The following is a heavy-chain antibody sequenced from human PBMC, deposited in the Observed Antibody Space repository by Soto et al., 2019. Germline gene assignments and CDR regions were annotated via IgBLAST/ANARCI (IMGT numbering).Heavy chain of an antibody. CDR3: ASMTWFRFDS. CDR2: ISAASGAM. Sequence: EVQLLESGGGLAQPGGSLRLSCAASGFPFSTYEMNWVRQAPGKGLGWLSFISAASGAMYYEDSVKGRFTISRDNAKNSLYLEMNSLRADDTGVYYCASMTWFRFDSWGQGTLVTVSS. J-gene: IGHJ5*01. V-gene: IGHV3-48*03. CDR1: GFPFSTYE. D-gene: IGHD3-10*01.